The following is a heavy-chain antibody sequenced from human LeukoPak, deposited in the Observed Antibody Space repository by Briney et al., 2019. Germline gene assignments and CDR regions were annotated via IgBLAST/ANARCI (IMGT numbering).Heavy chain of an antibody. J-gene: IGHJ4*02. CDR3: AKAVPFESNAWRQTFDY. Sequence: SETLSLTCTVSGGSISSYYWSWIRQPARKGLEWIGRIYTSGSTNYNPSLKSRVTMSVDTSKNQFSLKLSSVTAADTAVYSCAKAVPFESNAWRQTFDYWGQGTLVTVSS. V-gene: IGHV4-4*07. CDR2: IYTSGST. D-gene: IGHD3-16*01. CDR1: GGSISSYY.